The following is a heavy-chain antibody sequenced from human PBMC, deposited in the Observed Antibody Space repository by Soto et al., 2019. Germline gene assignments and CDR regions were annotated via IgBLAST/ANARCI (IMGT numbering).Heavy chain of an antibody. Sequence: QVQLVQSGAEVKKPGASVKVSCKASGYTFTSYGISWVRQAPGQGLEWMGWISAYNGNTNYAQKLQGRVTMTTDTSTSTAYMELRSLRSDDTAVYYCAKVAFTMVRGLIITQGDAFDIWGQGTMVTVSS. CDR3: AKVAFTMVRGLIITQGDAFDI. CDR1: GYTFTSYG. J-gene: IGHJ3*02. V-gene: IGHV1-18*01. CDR2: ISAYNGNT. D-gene: IGHD3-10*01.